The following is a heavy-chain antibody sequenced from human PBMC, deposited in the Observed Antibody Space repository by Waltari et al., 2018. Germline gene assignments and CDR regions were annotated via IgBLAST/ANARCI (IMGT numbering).Heavy chain of an antibody. CDR1: GGSLSGYH. J-gene: IGHJ6*03. CDR2: INDSGRS. Sequence: QVQLQQWGAGLLKPSETLSLTCDVSGGSLSGYHWTWIRQPPGKRLEWIGEINDSGRSSYTPPLASRVTVSIDSANTQFSRSVRSVTAADTAVYYCARVVGYYYYYMDVWGKGTTVTISS. V-gene: IGHV4-34*02. CDR3: ARVVGYYYYYMDV.